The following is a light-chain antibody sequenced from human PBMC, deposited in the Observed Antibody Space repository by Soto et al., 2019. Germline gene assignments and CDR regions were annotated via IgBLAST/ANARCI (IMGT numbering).Light chain of an antibody. CDR1: QSINSW. Sequence: DIQMTQPPSTLSASVGDRVSITCRTSQSINSWLAWYQQKPGEAPKLLIYKASSLESGVPSRFSGSGSGTEFTLTISSLQPDDFATYYCQQYHNYWTFGQGTKV. CDR2: KAS. J-gene: IGKJ1*01. CDR3: QQYHNYWT. V-gene: IGKV1-5*03.